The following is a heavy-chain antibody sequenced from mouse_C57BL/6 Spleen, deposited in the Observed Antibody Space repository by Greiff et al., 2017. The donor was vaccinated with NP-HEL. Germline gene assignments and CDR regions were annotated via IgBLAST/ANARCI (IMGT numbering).Heavy chain of an antibody. CDR1: GYAFSSSW. J-gene: IGHJ3*01. CDR3: ARRGYDYDAWFAY. CDR2: IYPGDGDT. D-gene: IGHD2-4*01. V-gene: IGHV1-82*01. Sequence: QVQLKQSGPELVKPGASVKISCKASGYAFSSSWMNWVKQRPGKGLEWIGRIYPGDGDTKYNGKFKGKATLTADKSSSTAYMQLSILTSEYSAVYFCARRGYDYDAWFAYWGQGTLVTVSA.